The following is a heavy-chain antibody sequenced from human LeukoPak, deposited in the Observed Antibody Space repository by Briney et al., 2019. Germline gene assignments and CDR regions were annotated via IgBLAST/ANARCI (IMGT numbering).Heavy chain of an antibody. J-gene: IGHJ5*02. D-gene: IGHD5-18*01. CDR2: INPRTGST. Sequence: ASVKVSCKASGYTLTNYYMHWVRQAPGQGLEWVGIINPRTGSTTYAQMLQGRVTMTRDTSSNTVYMEMSSLRSEDTAVYYCARDSLGYTYCYSTYLDPWGQGTLVTVSS. CDR3: ARDSLGYTYCYSTYLDP. CDR1: GYTLTNYY. V-gene: IGHV1-46*04.